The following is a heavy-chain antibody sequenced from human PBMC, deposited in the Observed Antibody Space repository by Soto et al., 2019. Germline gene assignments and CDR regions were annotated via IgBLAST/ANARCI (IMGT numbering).Heavy chain of an antibody. Sequence: QVQVVQSGAERTKPGASVKVSCTASGYTFTNYHIHWVRQAPGQGLEWLGWIDPNSGGTKYAQKFQGKVTVTSDTSISTAYMELNSLRSDDTAVYYCARSSGSYSDFDFWGQGTLVTVSS. CDR2: IDPNSGGT. CDR3: ARSSGSYSDFDF. V-gene: IGHV1-2*02. J-gene: IGHJ4*02. CDR1: GYTFTNYH. D-gene: IGHD1-26*01.